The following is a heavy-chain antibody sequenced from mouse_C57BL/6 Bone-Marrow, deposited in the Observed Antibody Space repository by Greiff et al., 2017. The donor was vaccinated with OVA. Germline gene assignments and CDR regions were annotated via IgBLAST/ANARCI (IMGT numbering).Heavy chain of an antibody. CDR3: ASHSNYDAMYY. CDR1: GFSLTSYG. V-gene: IGHV2-6*01. D-gene: IGHD2-5*01. Sequence: VKVVESGPGLVAPSQSLSITCTVSGFSLTSYGVDWVRQSPGKGLEWLGVIWGVGSTNYNSALKSRLSISKDNSTSQVFLKMNSLQTDDTAMYYCASHSNYDAMYYWGQGTSVTVSS. CDR2: IWGVGST. J-gene: IGHJ4*01.